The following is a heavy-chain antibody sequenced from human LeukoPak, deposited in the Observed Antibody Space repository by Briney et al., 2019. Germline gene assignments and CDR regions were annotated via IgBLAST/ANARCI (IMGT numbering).Heavy chain of an antibody. CDR2: IRYDGSNK. CDR1: GFTISSYG. V-gene: IGHV3-30*02. CDR3: EKDILGDIAMCTVTYYYYYMDL. Sequence: GGSLRLSCAASGFTISSYGMHWLRQAPGKGLEWVAFIRYDGSNKYYADSVKGRFTISRDNSKNTLYLQMNSLRAEDTAVYYSEKDILGDIAMCTVTYYYYYMDLWAKGTTVSVSS. J-gene: IGHJ6*03. D-gene: IGHD5-18*01.